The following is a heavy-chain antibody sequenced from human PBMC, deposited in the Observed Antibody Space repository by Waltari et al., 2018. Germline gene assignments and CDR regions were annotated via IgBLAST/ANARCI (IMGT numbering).Heavy chain of an antibody. CDR2: INHSGST. Sequence: QVQLQQWGAGLLKPSETLSLTCAVYGGSFSGYYWSWIRQPPGKGLEWIGEINHSGSTNYNPSRKSRVTISVDTSKNQFSLKLSSVTAADTAVYYCARGRGRWLQYWYFDLWGRGTLVIVSS. V-gene: IGHV4-34*01. CDR3: ARGRGRWLQYWYFDL. CDR1: GGSFSGYY. D-gene: IGHD3-16*01. J-gene: IGHJ2*01.